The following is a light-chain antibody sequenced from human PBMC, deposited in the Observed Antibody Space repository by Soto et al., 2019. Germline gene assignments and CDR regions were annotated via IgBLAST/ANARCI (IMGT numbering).Light chain of an antibody. J-gene: IGKJ5*01. V-gene: IGKV3-11*01. CDR2: DVS. CDR3: QQRSNWPIT. CDR1: QTVNSN. Sequence: EIVMTQSPAPLSVSPGERATLACRASQTVNSNLAWYQKKPGQAPRLLIYDVSIRATGVPARFSGTGSETDFTLTISVLEPADFAVYYCQQRSNWPITFGQGTRLEI.